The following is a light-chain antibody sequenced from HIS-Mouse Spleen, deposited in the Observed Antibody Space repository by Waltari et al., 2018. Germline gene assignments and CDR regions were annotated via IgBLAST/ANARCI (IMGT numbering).Light chain of an antibody. CDR2: DDS. CDR1: ALPKKY. V-gene: IGLV3-21*02. Sequence: SYELTQPPSVSVSPGQTARITCSGDALPKKYAYWYQQKSGQAPVLVVYDDSDRPSGIPERVSGSNSGNTATLTISRVEAGDEADYYCQVWDSSSDHPYVFGTGTKVTVL. J-gene: IGLJ1*01. CDR3: QVWDSSSDHPYV.